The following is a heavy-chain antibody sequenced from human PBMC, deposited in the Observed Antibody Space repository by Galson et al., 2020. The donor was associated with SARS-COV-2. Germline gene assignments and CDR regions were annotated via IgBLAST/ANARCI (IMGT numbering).Heavy chain of an antibody. CDR3: ARGAFVVVTADYYVDY. Sequence: SVKVSCKASGGTFSSYAISWVRQAPGQGLEWMGGIIPIFGTANYAQKFQGRVTITADESTSTAYMELSSLRSEDTAVYYCARGAFVVVTADYYVDYWGQGTLVTVSS. CDR2: IIPIFGTA. D-gene: IGHD2-21*02. V-gene: IGHV1-69*13. J-gene: IGHJ4*02. CDR1: GGTFSSYA.